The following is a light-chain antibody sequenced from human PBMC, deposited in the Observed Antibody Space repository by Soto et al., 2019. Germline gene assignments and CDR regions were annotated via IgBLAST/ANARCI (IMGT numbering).Light chain of an antibody. Sequence: DIQMTQAPSSLSASVGDRVTVTCRSSQGISNYLAWYQQKPGTVPKLLISAASTLQTGVPSRFSGGGSGTDFTLTISSLQSEDSAIYYCQHYNVWPPCTFGQGTKVDIK. V-gene: IGKV1-27*01. J-gene: IGKJ1*01. CDR2: AAS. CDR1: QGISNY. CDR3: QHYNVWPPCT.